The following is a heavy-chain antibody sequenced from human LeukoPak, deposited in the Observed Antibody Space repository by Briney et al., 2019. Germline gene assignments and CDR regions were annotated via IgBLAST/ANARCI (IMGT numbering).Heavy chain of an antibody. V-gene: IGHV1-2*02. Sequence: ASVTVSFTTSGYTFTCYYLHWVRQAPGQGLEWMGWINPNSGGTNYAQNFQGRLTLTRDTSISTAYMELSRLRSDDTAMYYCARSPTIADAFTIWGRGTMVTVSS. CDR1: GYTFTCYY. J-gene: IGHJ3*02. D-gene: IGHD3-9*01. CDR2: INPNSGGT. CDR3: ARSPTIADAFTI.